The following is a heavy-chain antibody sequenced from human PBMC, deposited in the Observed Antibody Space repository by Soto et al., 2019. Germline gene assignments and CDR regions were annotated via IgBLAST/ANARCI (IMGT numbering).Heavy chain of an antibody. CDR2: FYYTGSI. CDR1: GGSVSSGNYY. CDR3: ASALYCSGGSCSFDP. V-gene: IGHV4-61*01. Sequence: PSETLSLTCTVLGGSVSSGNYYWSWIRQPPGKGLEWIGYFYYTGSINYNPSLKSRVTIFIDASKNQFSLTLYSVTAADTAVYYCASALYCSGGSCSFDPWGQGTLVTVS. D-gene: IGHD2-15*01. J-gene: IGHJ5*02.